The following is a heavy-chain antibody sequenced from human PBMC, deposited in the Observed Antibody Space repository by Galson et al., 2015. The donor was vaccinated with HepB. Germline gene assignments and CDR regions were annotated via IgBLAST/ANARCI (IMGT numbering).Heavy chain of an antibody. Sequence: SLRLSCAASGFTFSSYAMSWVRQAPGKGLEWVSAISGSGGSTYYADSVKGRFTISRDNSKNTLYLQMNSLRAEDTAVYYCAKDQITMIVRSDAFDIWGQGTMVTVSS. V-gene: IGHV3-23*01. J-gene: IGHJ3*02. CDR2: ISGSGGST. CDR1: GFTFSSYA. CDR3: AKDQITMIVRSDAFDI. D-gene: IGHD3-22*01.